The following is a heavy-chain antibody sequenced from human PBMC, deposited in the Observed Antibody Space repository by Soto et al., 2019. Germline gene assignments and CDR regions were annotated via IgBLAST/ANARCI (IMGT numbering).Heavy chain of an antibody. CDR2: MNPNSGNT. CDR1: GYTFTSYD. J-gene: IGHJ4*02. Sequence: QVQLVQSGAEVKKPGASVKVSCKASGYTFTSYDINWVRQATGQGLEWMGWMNPNSGNTGYAQKFQGRGTMTRNTSISTAYMELSSLRSEDTAVYYCARGPADYDFWSGYYTGLGGDYWGQGTLVTVSS. V-gene: IGHV1-8*01. D-gene: IGHD3-3*01. CDR3: ARGPADYDFWSGYYTGLGGDY.